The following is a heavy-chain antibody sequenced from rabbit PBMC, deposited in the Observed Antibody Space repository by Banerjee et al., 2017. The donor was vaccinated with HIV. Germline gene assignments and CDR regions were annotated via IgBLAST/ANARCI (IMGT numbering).Heavy chain of an antibody. CDR2: ISAGSTTGT. CDR1: GFDVSSNYV. Sequence: QQQLVESGGGLVKPGASLTLTCTASGFDVSSNYVMCWVRQAPGKGLEWIACISAGSTTGTYYASLARGRLTISKTSSTTVTLQMTSLTAADTATYFCGRSSNAGYAGYGYGSNLWGPGTLVTVS. CDR3: GRSSNAGYAGYGYGSNL. V-gene: IGHV1S45*01. J-gene: IGHJ4*01. D-gene: IGHD7-1*01.